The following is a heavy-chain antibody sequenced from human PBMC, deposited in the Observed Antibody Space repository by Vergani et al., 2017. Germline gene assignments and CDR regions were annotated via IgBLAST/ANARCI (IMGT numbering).Heavy chain of an antibody. CDR2: VYARDSIT. CDR1: GYTFTDYW. D-gene: IGHD1-26*01. Sequence: EVPLVQSGAEVKKPGESLKISCEVSGYTFTDYWVGWVRQKPGKGLEWMGVVYARDSITRYSLSFEGQVTISADKSINTAYLEWDSLRASDSARDYCVRRRWERQEVDDWGQGTMVTV. J-gene: IGHJ4*02. V-gene: IGHV5-51*01. CDR3: VRRRWERQEVDD.